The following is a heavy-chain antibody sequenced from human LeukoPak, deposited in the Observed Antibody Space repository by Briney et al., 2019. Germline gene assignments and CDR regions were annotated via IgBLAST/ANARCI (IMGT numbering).Heavy chain of an antibody. CDR2: ISSTSSHI. J-gene: IGHJ4*02. V-gene: IGHV3-21*01. D-gene: IGHD3-16*01. CDR3: ARGAGVGSYVPFDL. Sequence: GGSLRLSCAGSGFTFSRYSMIWVRQAPGKGLECVSSISSTSSHIYDADSVTGRLSISRDNARNSLSLQMNSLRVEDTAVYYCARGAGVGSYVPFDLWGQGTRVTVSS. CDR1: GFTFSRYS.